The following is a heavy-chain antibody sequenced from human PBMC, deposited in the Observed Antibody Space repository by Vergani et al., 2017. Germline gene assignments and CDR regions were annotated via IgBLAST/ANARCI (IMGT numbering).Heavy chain of an antibody. J-gene: IGHJ6*02. CDR3: ARELSYYYGSGSDDYNPYYYEGMDV. D-gene: IGHD3-10*01. V-gene: IGHV4-61*02. Sequence: QVQLQESGPRLVRPSQTLSLTCTVSGGSINTGAYYWSWIRPPAGKGLEWIGGVYTSGMTTYNPSLKSRVTILVDRSKSQLSLKLTSVTAGDTAVYFCARELSYYYGSGSDDYNPYYYEGMDVWGPGTTVTVSS. CDR1: GGSINTGAYY. CDR2: VYTSGMT.